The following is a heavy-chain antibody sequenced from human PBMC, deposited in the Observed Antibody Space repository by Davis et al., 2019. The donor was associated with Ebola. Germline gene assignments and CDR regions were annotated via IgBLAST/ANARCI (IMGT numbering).Heavy chain of an antibody. V-gene: IGHV6-1*01. D-gene: IGHD6-6*01. J-gene: IGHJ5*02. Sequence: PSETLSLTCAISGDSVSSNSAAWNWIRQSPSRGLEWLGRTYYRSKWYNDYAVSVKSRITINPDTSKNQFSLQLNSVTPEDTAVYYCAREARAARRGDRFDPWGQGTLVTVSS. CDR1: GDSVSSNSAA. CDR2: TYYRSKWYN. CDR3: AREARAARRGDRFDP.